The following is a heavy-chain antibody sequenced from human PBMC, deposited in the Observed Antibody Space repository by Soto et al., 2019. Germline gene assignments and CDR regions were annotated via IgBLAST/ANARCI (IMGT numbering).Heavy chain of an antibody. J-gene: IGHJ6*02. CDR2: INAGNGNT. CDR1: GGTFSSYA. CDR3: ARASVASYYYGMDV. Sequence: ASVKVSCKASGGTFSSYAISWVRQAPGQRLEWMGWINAGNGNTKYSQKFQGRVTITRDTSASTAYMELSSLRSEDTAVYYCARASVASYYYGMDVWGQGTTVTVSS. D-gene: IGHD6-19*01. V-gene: IGHV1-3*01.